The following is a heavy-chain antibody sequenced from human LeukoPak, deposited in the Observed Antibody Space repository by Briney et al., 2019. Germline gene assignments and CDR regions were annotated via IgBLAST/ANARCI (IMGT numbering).Heavy chain of an antibody. Sequence: SETLSLTCTVSGGSINSGSYYWSWIRQPPGKGLEWIGYIYYSGSTNYNPSLKSRVTISVDTSKNQFSLKLNSVTAADTAVYYCARILYSNNIDYWGRGTLVTVSS. CDR3: ARILYSNNIDY. CDR1: GGSINSGSYY. V-gene: IGHV4-61*01. D-gene: IGHD2/OR15-2a*01. J-gene: IGHJ4*02. CDR2: IYYSGST.